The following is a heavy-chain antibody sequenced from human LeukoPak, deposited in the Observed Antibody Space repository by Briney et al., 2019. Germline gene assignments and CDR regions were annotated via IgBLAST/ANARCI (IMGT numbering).Heavy chain of an antibody. V-gene: IGHV4-34*01. D-gene: IGHD6-13*01. CDR3: ARAGASSWYSYYYYMDV. Sequence: SETLSLTCAVYGGSFSGYYWSWIRQPPGKGLEWIGEINHSGSTNYNPSLKSRVTISVDTSKNQFSLKLSSVTASDTAVYYCARAGASSWYSYYYYMDVWGKGTTVTVSS. CDR1: GGSFSGYY. J-gene: IGHJ6*03. CDR2: INHSGST.